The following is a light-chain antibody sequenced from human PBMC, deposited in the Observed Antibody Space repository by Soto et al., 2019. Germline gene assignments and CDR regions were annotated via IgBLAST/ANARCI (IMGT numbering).Light chain of an antibody. CDR3: CSNARXSTYV. CDR2: EAS. V-gene: IGLV2-23*01. CDR1: SSDVWSHKL. J-gene: IGLJ1*01. Sequence: QSLLSQPASVSGSPVQSITISCTGTSSDVWSHKLLSWYQQYPGKAPKLIIFEASNRPSGVSNRFSGSKSGSTASLTISGLQAEEEADYYCCSNARXSTYVFGTGTKXTXL.